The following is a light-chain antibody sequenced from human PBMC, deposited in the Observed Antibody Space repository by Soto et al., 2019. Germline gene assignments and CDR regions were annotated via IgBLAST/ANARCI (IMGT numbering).Light chain of an antibody. Sequence: DIQMTQSPSSLSASVGNRVIITCRASQDISNYLAWYQQKPGKVPKLLIYGASTLQSGVPSRFSGSGSGTDFTLTISSLQPDDVATYYCLKHNTAPLFGGGTKVEIK. CDR3: LKHNTAPL. CDR2: GAS. J-gene: IGKJ4*01. V-gene: IGKV1-27*01. CDR1: QDISNY.